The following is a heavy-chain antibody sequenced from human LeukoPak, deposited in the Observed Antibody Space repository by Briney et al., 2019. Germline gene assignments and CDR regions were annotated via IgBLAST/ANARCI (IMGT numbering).Heavy chain of an antibody. CDR1: GGSISNYY. CDR2: IYSSGTT. V-gene: IGHV4-4*07. D-gene: IGHD5-12*01. Sequence: SETLSLTCTVSGGSISNYYWSWIRQPAGKGLEWIGRIYSSGTTIYNPSLKSRVTMSVDTSKNQFSLKLSSVTAADTAVYFCASGSSGYDPWGRGTLVTVSS. CDR3: ASGSSGYDP. J-gene: IGHJ5*02.